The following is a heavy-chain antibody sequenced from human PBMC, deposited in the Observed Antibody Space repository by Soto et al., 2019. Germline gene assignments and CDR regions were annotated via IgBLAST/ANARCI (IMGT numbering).Heavy chain of an antibody. CDR3: TTWLTAHFDY. Sequence: GGSLRLFCAASGSTFSSYTLNWVRRAPGKGLEWVATGSDRRTGNTHYSDSVRGRFTLSRDYSRNILFLQMDSLRADDTALYYCTTWLTAHFDYWGRGTQVTVSS. CDR1: GSTFSSYT. CDR2: GSDRRTGNT. D-gene: IGHD2-21*02. V-gene: IGHV3-23*01. J-gene: IGHJ4*02.